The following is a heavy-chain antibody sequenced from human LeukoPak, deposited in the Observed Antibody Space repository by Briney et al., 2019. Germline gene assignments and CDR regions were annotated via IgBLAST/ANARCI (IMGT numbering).Heavy chain of an antibody. J-gene: IGHJ5*01. CDR2: IKSKGDGETT. CDR3: TTDLGLTMIRGVIVS. Sequence: GESLRLSCAASGFTFTNAWMNWVRQAPGKGLAWVGRIKSKGDGETTDYAAPVKGRFTMSRDDSKATVYLQMNYLEAEDTAVYYCTTDLGLTMIRGVIVSWGQEALVTVSS. V-gene: IGHV3-15*01. CDR1: GFTFTNAW. D-gene: IGHD3-10*01.